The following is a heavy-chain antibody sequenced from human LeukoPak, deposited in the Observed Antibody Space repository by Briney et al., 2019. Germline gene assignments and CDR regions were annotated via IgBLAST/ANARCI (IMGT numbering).Heavy chain of an antibody. J-gene: IGHJ4*02. CDR1: GFIFSSYG. D-gene: IGHD2-15*01. Sequence: GGSLRLSCAASGFIFSSYGMTWVRQAPGKGLEWVSAISGSGSGGSTYYADSVKGRFTISRDNSKNTLYLQMNSLRAEDTAVYYCARGLFRFCSSGSCLSPFDYWGQGTLVTVSS. CDR2: ISGSGSGGST. CDR3: ARGLFRFCSSGSCLSPFDY. V-gene: IGHV3-23*01.